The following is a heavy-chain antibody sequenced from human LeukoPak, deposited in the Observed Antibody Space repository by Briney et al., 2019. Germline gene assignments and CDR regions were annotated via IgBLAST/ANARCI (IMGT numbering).Heavy chain of an antibody. CDR2: INAGNGNT. D-gene: IGHD3-22*01. CDR1: GYTFTSYD. J-gene: IGHJ4*02. CDR3: ARGHYYDSSGYPLLFDY. Sequence: ASVKVSCKASGYTFTSYDMHWVRQAPGQRLEWMGWINAGNGNTKYAQEFQGRVTITRDTSTSTAYMELSSLRSEDMAVYYCARGHYYDSSGYPLLFDYWGQGTLVTVSS. V-gene: IGHV1-3*03.